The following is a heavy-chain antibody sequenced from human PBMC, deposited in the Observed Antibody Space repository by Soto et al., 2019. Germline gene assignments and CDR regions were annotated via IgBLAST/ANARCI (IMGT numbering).Heavy chain of an antibody. V-gene: IGHV3-43*01. J-gene: IGHJ6*04. CDR3: ARETLSYGSALDV. Sequence: GSLRLSCAASGFRFDDYNMHWVRQGPWKGLEWVSFISWNGANTFYADSVKGRFTISRDSSKKSVSLQINSLRSEDTALYYCARETLSYGSALDVWGKGTTVTVSS. CDR2: ISWNGANT. CDR1: GFRFDDYN. D-gene: IGHD3-16*01.